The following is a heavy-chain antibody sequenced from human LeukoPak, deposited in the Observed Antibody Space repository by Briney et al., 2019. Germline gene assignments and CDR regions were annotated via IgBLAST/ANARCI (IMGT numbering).Heavy chain of an antibody. V-gene: IGHV1-69*05. D-gene: IGHD1-7*01. Sequence: ASVKVSCKTSGGTFSSYAISWVRQAPGQGLEWMGGIIPIFGTANYAQKFQGRVTITTDESTSTAYMELSSLRSEDTAVYYCARSRGITGTTIYYYYMDVWGKGTTVTVSS. J-gene: IGHJ6*03. CDR3: ARSRGITGTTIYYYYMDV. CDR1: GGTFSSYA. CDR2: IIPIFGTA.